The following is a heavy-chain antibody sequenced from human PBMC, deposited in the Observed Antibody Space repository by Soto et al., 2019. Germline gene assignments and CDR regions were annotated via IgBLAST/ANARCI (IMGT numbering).Heavy chain of an antibody. D-gene: IGHD4-17*01. CDR2: INPNSGGT. CDR3: ARGFGSTDYYYYMDV. J-gene: IGHJ6*03. Sequence: ASVKVSCKASGYTFTGYYMHWVRQAPGQGLEWMGWINPNSGGTNYAQKFQGWVTMTRDTSISRAYMELSRLRSDDTAVYYCARGFGSTDYYYYMDVWGKGTTVTVSS. V-gene: IGHV1-2*04. CDR1: GYTFTGYY.